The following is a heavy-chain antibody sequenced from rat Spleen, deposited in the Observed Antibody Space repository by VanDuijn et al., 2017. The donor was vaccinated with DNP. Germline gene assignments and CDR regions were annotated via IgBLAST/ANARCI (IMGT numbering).Heavy chain of an antibody. CDR1: GFTFSDYY. Sequence: EVQVVESGGGLVQPGRSLKLSCVASGFTFSDYYMAWVRQAPTKGLEWVASISTGGTTYYRESVKGRFTISRDNTETTLYLQMNSLKSEDTATYYCASYITTAFDYWGQGVMVTVSS. D-gene: IGHD1-10*01. CDR3: ASYITTAFDY. CDR2: ISTGGTT. V-gene: IGHV5-25*01. J-gene: IGHJ2*01.